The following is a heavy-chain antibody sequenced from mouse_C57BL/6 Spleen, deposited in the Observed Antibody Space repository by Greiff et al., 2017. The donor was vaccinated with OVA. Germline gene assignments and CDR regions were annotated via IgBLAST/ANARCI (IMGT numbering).Heavy chain of an antibody. Sequence: EVKVVESGGDLVKPGGSLKLSCAASGFTFSSYGMSWVRQTPDKRLEWVATISSGGSYTYYPDSVKGRFTISRDNAKNTLYLQMSSLKSEDTAMYYCASNSYGSSYYYAMDYWGQGTSVTVSS. D-gene: IGHD1-1*01. V-gene: IGHV5-6*01. CDR2: ISSGGSYT. CDR1: GFTFSSYG. CDR3: ASNSYGSSYYYAMDY. J-gene: IGHJ4*01.